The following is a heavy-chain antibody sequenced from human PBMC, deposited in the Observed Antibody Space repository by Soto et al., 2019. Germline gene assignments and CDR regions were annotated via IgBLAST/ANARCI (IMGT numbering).Heavy chain of an antibody. D-gene: IGHD3-16*02. CDR3: AEGGGGYHT. J-gene: IGHJ5*01. CDR1: GCSFRCSS. Sequence: SVKVSYKGSGCSFRCSSLHLMRQARGQGLEWMGGTIPMFGTTNYAQKFQGRVTITADDSTSTEHMEVTDLRSEDTAVYFCAEGGGGYHTWGHGTLVTVSS. CDR2: TIPMFGTT. V-gene: IGHV1-69*13.